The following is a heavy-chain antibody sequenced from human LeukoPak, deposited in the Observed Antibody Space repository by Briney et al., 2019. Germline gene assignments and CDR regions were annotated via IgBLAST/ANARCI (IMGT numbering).Heavy chain of an antibody. V-gene: IGHV4-34*01. J-gene: IGHJ4*02. CDR1: GGSFSGYY. CDR2: INHSGST. CDR3: ASQPIAVAGTFDY. D-gene: IGHD6-19*01. Sequence: PSETLSLTCAVYGGSFSGYYWSWICQPPGKGLEWIGEINHSGSTNYNPSLKSRVTISVDTSKNQFSLKLSSVTAADTAVYYCASQPIAVAGTFDYWAREPWSPSPQ.